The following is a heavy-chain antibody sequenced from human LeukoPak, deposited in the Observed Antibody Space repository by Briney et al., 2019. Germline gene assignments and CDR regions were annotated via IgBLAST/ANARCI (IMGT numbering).Heavy chain of an antibody. Sequence: PSETLSLTCTVSGGSISSSTYFWGWIRQPPGKGLEWIGTIYYSGSTYYNPSLKSRVTISVDSSKNQFSLRLSSVTAADTAVYYCARESLTWLQSRTSWFDPWGQGTLVTVSS. D-gene: IGHD5-24*01. CDR3: ARESLTWLQSRTSWFDP. CDR1: GGSISSSTYF. V-gene: IGHV4-39*07. J-gene: IGHJ5*02. CDR2: IYYSGST.